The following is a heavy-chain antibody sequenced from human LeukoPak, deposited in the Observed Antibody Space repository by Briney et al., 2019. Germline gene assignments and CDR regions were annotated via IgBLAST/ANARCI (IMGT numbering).Heavy chain of an antibody. CDR1: GFTFSSYG. CDR3: AKDVVPAAIDGYGLDV. CDR2: IAYDGGNK. J-gene: IGHJ6*02. Sequence: PGGSLRLSCAASGFTFSSYGMHWVRQAPGKGLEWVAIIAYDGGNKYYADSVKGRFTISRDNSKNMLYLQMNSLRAEDTAVYYCAKDVVPAAIDGYGLDVWGQGTTATVSS. V-gene: IGHV3-30*18. D-gene: IGHD2-2*01.